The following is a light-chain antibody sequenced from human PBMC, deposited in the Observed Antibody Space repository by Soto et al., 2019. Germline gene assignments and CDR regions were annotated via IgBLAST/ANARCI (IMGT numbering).Light chain of an antibody. Sequence: EIVMTDSPVTLSVSRWEIATLSCRASQSVSSNLAWYQQKPGQAPSLLIYDSSTRATGFPDRFSGSGSGTDFTLTIIRLELEDFAVYYCQQYDISPWTFGQETKVDIK. J-gene: IGKJ1*01. CDR3: QQYDISPWT. CDR1: QSVSSN. V-gene: IGKV3D-15*01. CDR2: DSS.